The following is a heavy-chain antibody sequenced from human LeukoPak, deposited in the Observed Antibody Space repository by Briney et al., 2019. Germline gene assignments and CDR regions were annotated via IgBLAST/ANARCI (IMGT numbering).Heavy chain of an antibody. Sequence: SETLSLTCTVSGYSISSGYYWGWIRQPPGKGLEWIGSIYHSGSTYYNPSLKSRVTISVDTSKNQFSLKLSSVTAADTAVYYCARGPPLWFGELHFDYWGQGTLVTVSS. J-gene: IGHJ4*02. V-gene: IGHV4-38-2*02. CDR3: ARGPPLWFGELHFDY. D-gene: IGHD3-10*01. CDR1: GYSISSGYY. CDR2: IYHSGST.